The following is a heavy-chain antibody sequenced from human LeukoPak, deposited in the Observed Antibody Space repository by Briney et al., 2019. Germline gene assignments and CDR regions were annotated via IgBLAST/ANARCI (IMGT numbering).Heavy chain of an antibody. V-gene: IGHV3-21*01. Sequence: GGSLRLSCAASGFTFSSYGMHWVRQAPGKGLEWVSSISSSSSYIYYADSVKGRFSISRDNAKNSLYLQMNSLRAEDTAVYYCARGPNYYDSSGYYYVGFDWGQGTLVTVSS. CDR3: ARGPNYYDSSGYYYVGFD. CDR2: ISSSSSYI. J-gene: IGHJ4*02. CDR1: GFTFSSYG. D-gene: IGHD3-22*01.